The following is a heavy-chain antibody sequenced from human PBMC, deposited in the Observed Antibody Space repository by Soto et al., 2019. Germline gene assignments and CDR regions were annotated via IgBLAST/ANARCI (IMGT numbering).Heavy chain of an antibody. J-gene: IGHJ4*02. CDR3: ARDSLEYSSSLDWPSHFDY. V-gene: IGHV3-33*01. D-gene: IGHD6-6*01. CDR1: GFTFSSYG. Sequence: PGGSLRLSCAASGFTFSSYGMHWVRQAPGKGLEWVAVIWYDGSNKYYADSVKGRFTISRDNSKNTLYLQMNSLRAEDTAVYYCARDSLEYSSSLDWPSHFDYWGQGTLVTVSS. CDR2: IWYDGSNK.